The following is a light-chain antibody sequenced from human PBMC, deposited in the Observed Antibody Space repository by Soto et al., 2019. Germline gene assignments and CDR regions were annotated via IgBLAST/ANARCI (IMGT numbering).Light chain of an antibody. CDR2: GAS. V-gene: IGKV3-20*01. J-gene: IGKJ1*01. CDR1: QSVSSSY. Sequence: EIVLTQSPGTPALFPGARGTLSLRGSQSVSSSYLAWYQKKPGPHPRILIYGASSRATGIPDRFSGREAGNDFNLTISRLEHEDFVVYYCQQWGSSPETFGPWTKVDIK. CDR3: QQWGSSPET.